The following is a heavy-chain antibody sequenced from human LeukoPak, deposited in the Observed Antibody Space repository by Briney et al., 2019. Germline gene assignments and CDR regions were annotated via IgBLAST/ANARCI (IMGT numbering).Heavy chain of an antibody. CDR2: ISSSGSTI. D-gene: IGHD3-22*01. V-gene: IGHV3-48*03. J-gene: IGHJ2*01. Sequence: GGYLRLSCAASGFTFSRYAMNWVRQAPGKGLEWVSYISSSGSTIYYADSVKGRFTISRDNAKNSLYLQMNSLRAEDTAVYYCAATYYYDSSGYSYWYFDLWGRGTLVTVSS. CDR3: AATYYYDSSGYSYWYFDL. CDR1: GFTFSRYA.